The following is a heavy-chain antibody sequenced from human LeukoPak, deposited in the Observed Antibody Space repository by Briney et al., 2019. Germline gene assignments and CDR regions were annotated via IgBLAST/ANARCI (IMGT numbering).Heavy chain of an antibody. CDR1: GFTFSSYG. CDR2: IWYDGSNK. CDR3: AKDGDRQFDLDV. J-gene: IGHJ6*02. Sequence: GRSLRLSCAASGFTFSSYGMHWVRQAPGKGLEWVAVIWYDGSNKYFVDSVKGRFTISRDNSKNTLYLQMNSLRAEDTAVYYCAKDGDRQFDLDVWGQGTTVTVSS. D-gene: IGHD3-10*01. V-gene: IGHV3-33*06.